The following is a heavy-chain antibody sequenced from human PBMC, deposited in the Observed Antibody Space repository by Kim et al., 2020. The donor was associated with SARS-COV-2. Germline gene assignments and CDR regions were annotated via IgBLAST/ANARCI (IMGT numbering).Heavy chain of an antibody. CDR3: ARYGDAYCTNGVCYLSAYYYCYIDC. Sequence: GGSLRLSCAASGFTFSSYSMHWVRQAPGKGLEWVSSISSSSSYIYYADSVKGRFTISRDNAKNSLYLQMNSLRAEDTAVYYCARYGDAYCTNGVCYLSAYYYCYIDCWGQGTPVTVSS. D-gene: IGHD2-8*01. V-gene: IGHV3-21*01. J-gene: IGHJ4*01. CDR1: GFTFSSYS. CDR2: ISSSSSYI.